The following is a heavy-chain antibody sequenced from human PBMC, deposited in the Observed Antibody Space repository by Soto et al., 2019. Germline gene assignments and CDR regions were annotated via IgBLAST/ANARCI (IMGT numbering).Heavy chain of an antibody. D-gene: IGHD3-22*01. J-gene: IGHJ3*02. CDR3: ARDGYNPGTDYYDSSGYGGAFDI. Sequence: QVQLVQSGAEVKKPGSSVKVSCKASGGTFSSYAISWVRQAPGQGLEWMGGIIPIFGTANYAQKFQGRVTITADESTSTAYMELSSLRSEDTAVYYCARDGYNPGTDYYDSSGYGGAFDIWGQGTMVTVSS. CDR1: GGTFSSYA. V-gene: IGHV1-69*12. CDR2: IIPIFGTA.